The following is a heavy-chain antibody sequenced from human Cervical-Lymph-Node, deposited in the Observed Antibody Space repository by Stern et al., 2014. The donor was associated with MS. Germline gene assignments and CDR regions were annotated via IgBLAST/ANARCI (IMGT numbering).Heavy chain of an antibody. CDR3: AKDEVD. D-gene: IGHD1-26*01. V-gene: IGHV3-48*01. Sequence: EVQLVQSGGGLVQPGGSLRLSCAASGFTFSTYAMNWVRQAPGKGLEWVSFISSKSDTKYYADSVKGRFTISRDNAKNSLYLQMNSLRAEDTAVYYCAKDEVDWGQGTLVTVSS. CDR2: ISSKSDTK. J-gene: IGHJ4*02. CDR1: GFTFSTYA.